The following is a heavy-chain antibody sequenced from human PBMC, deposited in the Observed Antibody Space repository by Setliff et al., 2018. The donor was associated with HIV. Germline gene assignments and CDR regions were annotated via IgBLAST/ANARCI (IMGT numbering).Heavy chain of an antibody. CDR1: GFTFSGYN. CDR2: ISGSSGYE. J-gene: IGHJ6*03. CDR3: AKNTPSIINYPYYYYMDV. V-gene: IGHV3-21*06. D-gene: IGHD1-7*01. Sequence: RLSCAASGFTFSGYNLNWVRQAPGKGLEWVSSISGSSGYEYYADSVKGRFTISRDSAKNSLYLQTSSLRAEDTAVYYCAKNTPSIINYPYYYYMDVWGKGTTVTVSS.